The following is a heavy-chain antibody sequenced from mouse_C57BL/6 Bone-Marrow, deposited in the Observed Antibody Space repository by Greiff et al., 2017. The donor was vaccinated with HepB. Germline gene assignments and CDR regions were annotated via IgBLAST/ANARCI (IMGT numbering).Heavy chain of an antibody. CDR2: INSDGGSS. CDR1: EYEFPSHD. V-gene: IGHV5-2*01. CDR3: ARRYYGSSPYWYFDV. J-gene: IGHJ1*03. D-gene: IGHD1-1*01. Sequence: EVQLVESGGGLVQPGESLKLSCESNEYEFPSHDMSWVRKTPEKRLELVAAINSDGGSSYYPDTMERRFIISRDNTKKTLYLQMSSLRSEDTALYYCARRYYGSSPYWYFDVWGTGTTVTVSS.